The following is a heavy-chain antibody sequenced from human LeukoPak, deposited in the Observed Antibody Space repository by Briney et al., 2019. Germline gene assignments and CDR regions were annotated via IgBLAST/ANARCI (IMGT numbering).Heavy chain of an antibody. CDR1: GGSISSFY. D-gene: IGHD6-6*01. V-gene: IGHV4-59*08. J-gene: IGHJ5*01. CDR2: IYNSGRA. CDR3: ARQPYSISSGINWFDS. Sequence: SETLSLTCTVSGGSISSFYWSWIRQPPGKGLEWIGYIYNSGRANYNPSLKSRVIISEDTSKNQFSLRLRSVTAADTAVYYCARQPYSISSGINWFDSWGQGILVTVSS.